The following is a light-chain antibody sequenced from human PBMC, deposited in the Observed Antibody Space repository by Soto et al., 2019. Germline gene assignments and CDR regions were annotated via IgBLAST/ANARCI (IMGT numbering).Light chain of an antibody. CDR2: GAS. J-gene: IGKJ5*01. CDR1: QSISSN. CDR3: QQYSNWPIT. Sequence: SPATLSVSPGERATLSCRASQSISSNLAWYQQKPGQAPRLLIYGASTRATGIPARFSGSGSETEFTLTISSLQSEDFAVYHCQQYSNWPITFGQGTRLEIK. V-gene: IGKV3-15*01.